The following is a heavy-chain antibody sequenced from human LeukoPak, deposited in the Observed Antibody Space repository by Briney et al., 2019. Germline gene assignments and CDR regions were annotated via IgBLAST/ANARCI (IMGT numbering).Heavy chain of an antibody. CDR1: GFTFSSYW. D-gene: IGHD2-15*01. CDR3: ARANIVVANYFDY. J-gene: IGHJ4*02. Sequence: PGGSLRLSCATSGFTFSSYWMSWVRQAPGKGLEWVANIMQDGSEKYYVDSVKGRFTISRDNAKNSLYLQMNSLRAEDTAVYYCARANIVVANYFDYWGQGTLVTVSS. V-gene: IGHV3-7*01. CDR2: IMQDGSEK.